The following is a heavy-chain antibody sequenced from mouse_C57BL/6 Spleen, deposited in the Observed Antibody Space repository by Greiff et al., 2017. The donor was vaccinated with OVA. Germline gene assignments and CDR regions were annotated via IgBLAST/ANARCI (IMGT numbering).Heavy chain of an antibody. J-gene: IGHJ2*01. CDR3: ARAYYGSSYLDY. CDR2: IDPSDSET. CDR1: GYTFTSYW. Sequence: VKLQQPGAELVRPGSSVKLSCKASGYTFTSYWMHWVKQRPIQGLEWIGNIDPSDSETHYNQKFKDKATLTVDKSSSTAYMQLSSLTSEDSAVYYCARAYYGSSYLDYWGQGTTLTVSS. V-gene: IGHV1-52*01. D-gene: IGHD1-1*01.